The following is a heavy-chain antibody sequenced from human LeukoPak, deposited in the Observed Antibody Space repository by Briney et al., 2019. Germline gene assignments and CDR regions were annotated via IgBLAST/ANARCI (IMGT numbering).Heavy chain of an antibody. CDR2: IYYSGST. Sequence: SETPSLTCTVSGGSISSSSYFWGWIRQPPGKGLEWIGNIYYSGSTHYNPPLKSRVIISVDTSKNQFSLNLTSVTAADTSVYYCARLLLVSSSWSPYFDYWGQGTLVTVSS. J-gene: IGHJ4*02. CDR3: ARLLLVSSSWSPYFDY. V-gene: IGHV4-39*01. D-gene: IGHD6-13*01. CDR1: GGSISSSSYF.